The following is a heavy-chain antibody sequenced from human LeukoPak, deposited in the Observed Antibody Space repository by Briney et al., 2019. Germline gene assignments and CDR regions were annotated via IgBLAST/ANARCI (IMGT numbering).Heavy chain of an antibody. CDR3: ARGATDAFDI. D-gene: IGHD5-12*01. CDR1: GFTFNSYS. CDR2: ITSSSSYI. J-gene: IGHJ3*02. V-gene: IGHV3-21*01. Sequence: GGSLRLSCAASGFTFNSYSMNWVRQAPGKGLEWVSSITSSSSYIYYADSVKGRFTISRDNAKNSLYLQMNSLRAEDTAVYYCARGATDAFDIWGQGTMVTVSS.